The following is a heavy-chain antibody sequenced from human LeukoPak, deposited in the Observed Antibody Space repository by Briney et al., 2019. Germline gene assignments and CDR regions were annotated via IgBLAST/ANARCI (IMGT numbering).Heavy chain of an antibody. J-gene: IGHJ4*02. CDR3: AKAPNYDFWSGYLTAPFDY. V-gene: IGHV3-43D*03. CDR2: ISWDGSST. Sequence: GGSLRLSCAASGFTFSSYSMNWVRQAPGKGLEWVSLISWDGSSTYYADSVKGRFTISRDNSKNSLYLQMNSLRAEDTALYYCAKAPNYDFWSGYLTAPFDYWGQGTLVTVSS. CDR1: GFTFSSYS. D-gene: IGHD3-3*01.